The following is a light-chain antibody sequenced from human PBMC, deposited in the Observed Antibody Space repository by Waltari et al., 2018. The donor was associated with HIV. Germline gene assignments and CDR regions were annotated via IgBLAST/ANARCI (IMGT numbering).Light chain of an antibody. Sequence: ELTQPPSVSVSPGQTARITCSGDALPNQYAYWYQQKPGQAPLLVIYKDSERPSGIPERFSGSTSGTTVTLTISGVRAEDEADYYCQSADSSGTYSYVFGTGTRVTVL. J-gene: IGLJ1*01. CDR3: QSADSSGTYSYV. CDR1: ALPNQY. V-gene: IGLV3-25*03. CDR2: KDS.